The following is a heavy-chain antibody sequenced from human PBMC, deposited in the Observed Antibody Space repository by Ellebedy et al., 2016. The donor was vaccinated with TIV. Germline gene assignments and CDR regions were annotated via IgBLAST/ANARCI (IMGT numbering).Heavy chain of an antibody. J-gene: IGHJ3*02. CDR1: GFTLSRHD. V-gene: IGHV3-13*01. Sequence: GGSLRLSXAASGFTLSRHDMHWVRQATGKGLEWVSAIATAGDTYYPGSVKGRFTISRENAKNSVYLQMNSLRAGDTAVYYCTHEDPRLYAFDIWGQGTMVTVSS. CDR2: IATAGDT. CDR3: THEDPRLYAFDI.